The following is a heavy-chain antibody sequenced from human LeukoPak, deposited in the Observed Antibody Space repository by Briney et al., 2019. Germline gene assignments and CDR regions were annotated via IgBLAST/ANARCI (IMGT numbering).Heavy chain of an antibody. CDR2: IKSKTDGGTT. D-gene: IGHD5-18*01. J-gene: IGHJ5*02. Sequence: GGSLRLSCAASGFTFTNAWMGWVRQAPGKGLEWVGRIKSKTDGGTTDYAAPVKGRFTISRDDSKNMVFLQMNRLKTEDTAVYWCGYSSAYWWWFDPWGQGALVTVSS. CDR1: GFTFTNAW. V-gene: IGHV3-15*01. CDR3: GYSSAYWWWFDP.